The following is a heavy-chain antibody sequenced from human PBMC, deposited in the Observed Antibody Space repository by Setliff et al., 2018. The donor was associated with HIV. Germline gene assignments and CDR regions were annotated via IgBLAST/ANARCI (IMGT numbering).Heavy chain of an antibody. Sequence: PGGSLRLSCAASGFTVSSNYMSWVRQAPGKGLEWGSVIYSGGSTYYADSVKGRFTISRDNSKNTLYLQMNSLRAEDTAVYYCARDQWGYSYGYYYYYYMDVWGKGTTVTVSS. CDR3: ARDQWGYSYGYYYYYYMDV. CDR2: IYSGGST. D-gene: IGHD5-18*01. V-gene: IGHV3-66*02. J-gene: IGHJ6*03. CDR1: GFTVSSNY.